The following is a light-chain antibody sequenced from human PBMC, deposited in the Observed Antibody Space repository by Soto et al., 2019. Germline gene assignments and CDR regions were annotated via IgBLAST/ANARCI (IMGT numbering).Light chain of an antibody. CDR3: ISYTSDDVRYV. Sequence: QSVLTQPASVSGTPGQSITISCTGSNSDVGLYDFVSWYQHHPGRAPKLIVSEVSHRPSGISNRFSGSKPGNTASLTISGLQSEDEADYYCISYTSDDVRYVFGTGTKVTVL. CDR1: NSDVGLYDF. V-gene: IGLV2-14*01. J-gene: IGLJ1*01. CDR2: EVS.